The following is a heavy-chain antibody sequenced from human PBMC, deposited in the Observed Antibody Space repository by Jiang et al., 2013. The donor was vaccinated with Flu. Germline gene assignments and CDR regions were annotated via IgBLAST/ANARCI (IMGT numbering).Heavy chain of an antibody. J-gene: IGHJ4*02. CDR1: GFTFNIAA. CDR3: AADVGRYNDFDY. Sequence: QLVESWGGLVXPGGSTRLSCAASGFTFNIAAMSWVRQVPGKGGWDWVGRIKAKPEGGRADYSPAVRGRFIISRDDSKDTVYLQMNSLTVEDTAVYYCAADVGRYNDFDYWGQGTLVTVSS. V-gene: IGHV3-15*01. D-gene: IGHD5-18*01. CDR2: IKAKPEGGRA.